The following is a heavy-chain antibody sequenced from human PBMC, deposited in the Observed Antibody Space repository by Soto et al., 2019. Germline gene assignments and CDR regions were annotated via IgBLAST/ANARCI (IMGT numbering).Heavy chain of an antibody. CDR2: IYYSGST. J-gene: IGHJ4*02. Sequence: QLQLQESGPGLVKPSETLSLTCTVSGGSISSSSYYWGWIRQPPGKGLEWIGSIYYSGSTYYNPSLKSRVSISVGTSKNQFSLKLSSVTAADTAVYYCASDPYMIVVDHRGRDENDYWGQGTLVTVSS. CDR1: GGSISSSSYY. CDR3: ASDPYMIVVDHRGRDENDY. D-gene: IGHD3-22*01. V-gene: IGHV4-39*01.